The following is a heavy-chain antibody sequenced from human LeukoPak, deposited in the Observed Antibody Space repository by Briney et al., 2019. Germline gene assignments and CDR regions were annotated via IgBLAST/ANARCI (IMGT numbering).Heavy chain of an antibody. V-gene: IGHV3-15*01. Sequence: GGSLRLSCAASGVTFSYAWMSWVRQAPGKGLEWVGRIKRKTDGGTTDYAAPVKGRFTISRDDSKNTLYLQMNSLKSEDTAVYYCTTGTGRTDFDYWGQGTLVTVSS. CDR2: IKRKTDGGTT. CDR3: TTGTGRTDFDY. CDR1: GVTFSYAW. J-gene: IGHJ4*02. D-gene: IGHD1-14*01.